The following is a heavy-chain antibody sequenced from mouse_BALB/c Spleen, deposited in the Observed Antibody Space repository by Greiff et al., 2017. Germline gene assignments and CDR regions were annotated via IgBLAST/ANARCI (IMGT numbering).Heavy chain of an antibody. CDR3: ARDLGDEFDY. Sequence: EVNVVESGGGLVKPGGSLKLSCAASGFTFSDYYMYWVRQTPEKRLEWVATISDGGSYTYYPDSVKGRFTISRDNAKNNLYLQMSSLKSEDTAMYYCARDLGDEFDYWGQGTTLTVSS. J-gene: IGHJ2*01. CDR2: ISDGGSYT. CDR1: GFTFSDYY. V-gene: IGHV5-4*02. D-gene: IGHD3-3*01.